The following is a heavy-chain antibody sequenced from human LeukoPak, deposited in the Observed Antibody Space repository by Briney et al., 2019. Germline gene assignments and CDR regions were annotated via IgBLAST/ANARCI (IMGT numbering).Heavy chain of an antibody. Sequence: PGGSLRLSCAASGFTFSSYWMSWVRQAPGKGLEWVANIKQDGSEKYYVDSVKGRFTISRDNAKNSLYLQMNSLRAEDTAVYYCARIRMASTFDVFDIWGQGTMVTVSS. CDR2: IKQDGSEK. CDR1: GFTFSSYW. V-gene: IGHV3-7*01. CDR3: ARIRMASTFDVFDI. J-gene: IGHJ3*02. D-gene: IGHD5-24*01.